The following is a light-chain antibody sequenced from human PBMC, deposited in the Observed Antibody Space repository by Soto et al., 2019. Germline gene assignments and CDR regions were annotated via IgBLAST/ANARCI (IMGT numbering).Light chain of an antibody. V-gene: IGLV1-47*01. CDR1: SSNIGGNY. CDR2: RNS. CDR3: AAWDDSLSGVM. Sequence: QSVLTQSPSASGTPGQRVTISRSGSSSNIGGNYVYWYQQLPGRAPKLLICRNSQRPSGVPDRFSGSKSGTSASLAISGLRSEDEADYYCAAWDDSLSGVMFGGGTKLTVL. J-gene: IGLJ3*02.